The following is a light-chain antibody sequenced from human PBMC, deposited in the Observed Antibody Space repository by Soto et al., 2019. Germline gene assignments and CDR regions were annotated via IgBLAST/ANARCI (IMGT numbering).Light chain of an antibody. CDR2: DVS. J-gene: IGKJ1*01. CDR3: QHRSGWPPWT. Sequence: EIVLTQSPATLSLSPGERATLSCRDSQSVSTYLAWYQQKPGQAPRLLIYDVSDRATGIPARFSGSGSGTNFTRTISGLEPEDFAVYYCQHRSGWPPWTFGQGTKVQI. V-gene: IGKV3-11*01. CDR1: QSVSTY.